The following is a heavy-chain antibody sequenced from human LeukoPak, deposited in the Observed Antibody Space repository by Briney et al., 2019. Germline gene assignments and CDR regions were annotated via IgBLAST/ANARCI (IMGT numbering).Heavy chain of an antibody. CDR2: INIDGSST. D-gene: IGHD6-19*01. CDR3: AKDGLGGSGWYDHYYYYMDV. J-gene: IGHJ6*03. Sequence: GGSLRLSCAASGFTFSSYNMNWVRQAPGKGLVWVSRINIDGSSTNYADSVKGRFTISRDNAKNTLYLQMNSLRAEDTAVYYCAKDGLGGSGWYDHYYYYMDVWGKGTTVTVYS. CDR1: GFTFSSYN. V-gene: IGHV3-74*01.